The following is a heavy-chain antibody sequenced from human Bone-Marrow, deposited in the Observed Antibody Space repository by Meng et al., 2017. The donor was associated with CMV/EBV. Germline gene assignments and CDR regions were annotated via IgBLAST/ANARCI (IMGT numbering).Heavy chain of an antibody. D-gene: IGHD3-16*01. J-gene: IGHJ4*02. CDR1: GFTFNAYP. V-gene: IGHV3-64*02. Sequence: GESLKISCAASGFTFNAYPMHWVRQAPGKGLEYVSAISPYGDTTYYVDSVKGRFTISRDNSKSTLYLQMGSVRAEDMAVYYCEREVKEGGSIDYWGQGTLVTVSS. CDR2: ISPYGDTT. CDR3: EREVKEGGSIDY.